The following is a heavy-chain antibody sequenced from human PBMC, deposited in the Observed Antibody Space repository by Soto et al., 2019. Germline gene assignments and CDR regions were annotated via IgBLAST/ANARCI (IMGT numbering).Heavy chain of an antibody. D-gene: IGHD3-10*01. CDR1: GGSISSYY. CDR3: AREYYYNSGSSRWFDP. CDR2: IYYSGST. J-gene: IGHJ5*02. V-gene: IGHV4-59*12. Sequence: PSETLSLTCTVSGGSISSYYWSWIRQPPGKGLEWIGYIYYSGSTNYNPSLKSRVTISVDTSKNQFSLKLSAVTAADTAVYYCAREYYYNSGSSRWFDPWGPGTLVTVSS.